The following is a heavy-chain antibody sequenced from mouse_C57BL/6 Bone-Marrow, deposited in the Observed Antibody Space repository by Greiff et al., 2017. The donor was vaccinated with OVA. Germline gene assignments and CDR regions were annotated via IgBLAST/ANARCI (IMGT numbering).Heavy chain of an antibody. J-gene: IGHJ4*01. D-gene: IGHD1-1*01. V-gene: IGHV5-15*01. Sequence: EVHLVESGGGLVQPGGSLKLSCAASGFTFSDYGMAWVRQAPRKGPEWVAFISNLAYSIYYADTVTGRFTISRENAKNTLYLEMSSLRSEDTAMYYCARGDYGSSYGYAMDYWGQGTSVTVSS. CDR2: ISNLAYSI. CDR1: GFTFSDYG. CDR3: ARGDYGSSYGYAMDY.